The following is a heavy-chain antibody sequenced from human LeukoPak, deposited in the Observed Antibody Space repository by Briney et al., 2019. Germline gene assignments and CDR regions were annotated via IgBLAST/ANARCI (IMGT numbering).Heavy chain of an antibody. CDR1: GFTFSSYS. CDR3: ARDLSSNPYYCSSTSCYLGYYFDY. Sequence: GGSLRLSCAASGFTFSSYSMNWVRQAPGKGLEWVSYISSSSSTIYYADSVKGRFTISRDNAKNSLYLQMNSLRAEDTAVYYCARDLSSNPYYCSSTSCYLGYYFDYWGQGTLVTVSS. V-gene: IGHV3-48*01. CDR2: ISSSSSTI. J-gene: IGHJ4*02. D-gene: IGHD2-2*01.